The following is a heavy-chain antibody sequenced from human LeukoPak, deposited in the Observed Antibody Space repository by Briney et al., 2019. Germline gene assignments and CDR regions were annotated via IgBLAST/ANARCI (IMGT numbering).Heavy chain of an antibody. V-gene: IGHV3-53*01. D-gene: IGHD3-10*01. CDR2: IYSGGST. J-gene: IGHJ4*02. CDR1: EFSVGSNY. Sequence: GGSLRLSCAASEFSVGSNYMSWVRQAPGKGLEWVSVIYSGGSTYYADSVKGRFTFSRDNSKNTLYLQMNSLRAEDTAVYYCAKGPMAWFDYWGQGTLVTVSS. CDR3: AKGPMAWFDY.